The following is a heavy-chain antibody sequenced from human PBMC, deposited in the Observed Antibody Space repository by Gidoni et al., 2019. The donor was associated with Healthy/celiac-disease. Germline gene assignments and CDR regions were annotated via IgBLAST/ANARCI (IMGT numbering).Heavy chain of an antibody. J-gene: IGHJ6*02. V-gene: IGHV3-30*18. D-gene: IGHD4-17*01. CDR2: ISYDGSNK. Sequence: QVQLVESGGGVVQPGRSLRLSCAASGFTFSSYGMHWVRQAPGKGLEWVEVISYDGSNKYYADSVKGRFTISRDNSKNTLYLQMNSLRAEDTAVYYCAKGGPGDHDYYYGMDVWGQGTTVTVSS. CDR3: AKGGPGDHDYYYGMDV. CDR1: GFTFSSYG.